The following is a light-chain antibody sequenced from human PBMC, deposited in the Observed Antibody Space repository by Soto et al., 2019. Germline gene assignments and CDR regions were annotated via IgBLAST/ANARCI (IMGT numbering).Light chain of an antibody. V-gene: IGLV1-51*02. CDR1: DSNIGNDH. Sequence: QSVLTQPPSVSAAPGQKVTISCSGSDSNIGNDHVSWYQQFPGTAPKLLIYENNKRPSGITDRFSGSKSGTSATLDITGLQTGDEADYYCGTWDSGLSAGVIGGWTKLTVL. CDR2: ENN. J-gene: IGLJ3*02. CDR3: GTWDSGLSAGV.